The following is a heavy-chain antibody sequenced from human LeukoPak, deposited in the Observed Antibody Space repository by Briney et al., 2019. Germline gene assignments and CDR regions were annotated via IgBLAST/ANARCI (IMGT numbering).Heavy chain of an antibody. Sequence: GGSLRLSCAASRFTFDDYAMHWVRQAPGKGLEWVSGISWNSGSIGYADSVKGRFTISRDNSKNTLYLQMNSLRAEDTAVYYCAKTPELWGAFDIWGQGTMVTVSS. CDR2: ISWNSGSI. V-gene: IGHV3-9*01. D-gene: IGHD2-21*01. J-gene: IGHJ3*02. CDR3: AKTPELWGAFDI. CDR1: RFTFDDYA.